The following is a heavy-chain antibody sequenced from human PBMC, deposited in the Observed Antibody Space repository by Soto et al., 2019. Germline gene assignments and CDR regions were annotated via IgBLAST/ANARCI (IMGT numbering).Heavy chain of an antibody. CDR1: GYTFTSNS. CDR2: INVYNGNT. D-gene: IGHD2-2*01. CDR3: ARISSASSGWLSDY. V-gene: IGHV1-18*04. Sequence: ASVKVSCKASGYTFTSNSIGWVRQAPGQGLEWMGWINVYNGNTKYAQQLQGRVTLTTDTSTSTAYMDLRSLRSDDTAVYYCARISSASSGWLSDYSGQVSSLSVSS. J-gene: IGHJ4*02.